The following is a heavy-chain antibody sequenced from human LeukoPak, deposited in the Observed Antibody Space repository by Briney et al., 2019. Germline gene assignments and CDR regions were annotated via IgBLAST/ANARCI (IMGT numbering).Heavy chain of an antibody. Sequence: GGSLRLXCAASGFTVSSTYMSWLRQAPGKGLEWVSLIYTGGTTYYADSVKGRFTISRDNSENTPYLQMNSLRAEDTAVYYCARGITGSNNWFDPWGQGTLVTVSS. CDR1: GFTVSSTY. CDR3: ARGITGSNNWFDP. D-gene: IGHD1-20*01. CDR2: IYTGGTT. J-gene: IGHJ5*02. V-gene: IGHV3-53*01.